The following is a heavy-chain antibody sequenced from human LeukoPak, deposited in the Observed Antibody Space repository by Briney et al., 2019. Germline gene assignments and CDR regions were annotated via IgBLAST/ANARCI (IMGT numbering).Heavy chain of an antibody. D-gene: IGHD6-6*01. J-gene: IGHJ6*02. CDR1: GYTFTSYG. Sequence: ASVKVSCKASGYTFTSYGISWVRQARGQGLEWMGWISAYNGNTNYAQKLQGRVTMTTDTSTSTAHMELRSLRSDDTAVYYCARDRPLLSDNNYYYYGMDVWGQGTTVTVSS. CDR2: ISAYNGNT. CDR3: ARDRPLLSDNNYYYYGMDV. V-gene: IGHV1-18*01.